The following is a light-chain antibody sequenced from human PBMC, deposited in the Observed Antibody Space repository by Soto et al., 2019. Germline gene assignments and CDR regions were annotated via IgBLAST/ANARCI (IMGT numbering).Light chain of an antibody. J-gene: IGLJ1*01. CDR1: SSDVGGYNY. V-gene: IGLV2-8*01. CDR2: EVN. Sequence: QSALTQPPSASGSLGQSVTISCTGTSSDVGGYNYVSWYQQHPAKAPKLLIYEVNQRPSGVPDRFAGSKSGNTASLTVSGLQAEDEAEYYFTSYAGSPYHVFGTGTELTVL. CDR3: TSYAGSPYHV.